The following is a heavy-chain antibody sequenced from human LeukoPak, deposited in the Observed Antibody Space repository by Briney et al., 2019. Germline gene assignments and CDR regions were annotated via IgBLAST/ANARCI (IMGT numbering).Heavy chain of an antibody. Sequence: PSETLSLTGAVYGGSFSGYYWSWIGQPPGKGLEWIGEINHSGSTNYNPSLKSQVTISVDTSKNQFSLKLSSVTAADTAVYYCARAASYFDYWGEGTLVTASS. CDR3: ARAASYFDY. J-gene: IGHJ4*02. D-gene: IGHD6-25*01. V-gene: IGHV4-34*01. CDR2: INHSGST. CDR1: GGSFSGYY.